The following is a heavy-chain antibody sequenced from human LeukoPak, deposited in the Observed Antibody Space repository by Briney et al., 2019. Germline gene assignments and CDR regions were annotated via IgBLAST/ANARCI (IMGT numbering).Heavy chain of an antibody. CDR3: AREEAYYDFWSGYYYPYYFDY. CDR2: IYHSGST. CDR1: GGSISSGGYS. J-gene: IGHJ4*02. D-gene: IGHD3-3*01. V-gene: IGHV4-30-2*01. Sequence: PSETLSLTCAVSGGSISSGGYSWSWVRQPPGKGLEWIGYIYHSGSTHYNPSLKSRVTISVDRSKNQFSLKLSSVTAADTAVYYCAREEAYYDFWSGYYYPYYFDYWGQGTLVTVSS.